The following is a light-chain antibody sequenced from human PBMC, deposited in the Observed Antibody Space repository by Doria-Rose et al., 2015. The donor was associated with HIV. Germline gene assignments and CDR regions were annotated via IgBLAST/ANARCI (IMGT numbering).Light chain of an antibody. CDR2: DGS. CDR1: QSFSSTY. CDR3: HQYGTSWT. V-gene: IGKV3-20*01. Sequence: EIVLTQSPGTLSLSPGERATLSCRASQSFSSTYLAWYQQKPGQAPSLLIYDGSTRATGIPDRSSVSGSGTDFTLTINRLEPEDFALYYCHQYGTSWTFGQGTKVEI. J-gene: IGKJ1*01.